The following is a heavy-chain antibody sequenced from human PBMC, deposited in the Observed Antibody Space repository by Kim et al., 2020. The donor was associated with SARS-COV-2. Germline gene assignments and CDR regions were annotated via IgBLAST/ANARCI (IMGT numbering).Heavy chain of an antibody. CDR2: INHSGST. CDR3: ARGSGKGDY. D-gene: IGHD3-10*01. J-gene: IGHJ4*02. Sequence: SETLSLTCAVYGGSFSGYYWSWIRQPPGKGLEWIGEINHSGSTNYNPSLKSRVTISVDTSKNQFSLKLSSVTAADTAVYYCARGSGKGDYWGQGTLVTVSS. V-gene: IGHV4-34*01. CDR1: GGSFSGYY.